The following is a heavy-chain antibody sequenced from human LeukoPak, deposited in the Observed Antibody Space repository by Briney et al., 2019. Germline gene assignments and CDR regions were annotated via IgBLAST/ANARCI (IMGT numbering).Heavy chain of an antibody. J-gene: IGHJ4*02. V-gene: IGHV3-11*04. CDR3: AREGGGYDYSYFDY. CDR2: ISSSSNTI. D-gene: IGHD5-12*01. Sequence: GGSLRLSCAASGFTVSNSYVSWVRQAPGKGLEWVSYISSSSNTIYYADSVKGRFTISRDNAKNSLYLQMNSLRAEDTAVYYCAREGGGYDYSYFDYWGQGTLVTVSS. CDR1: GFTVSNSY.